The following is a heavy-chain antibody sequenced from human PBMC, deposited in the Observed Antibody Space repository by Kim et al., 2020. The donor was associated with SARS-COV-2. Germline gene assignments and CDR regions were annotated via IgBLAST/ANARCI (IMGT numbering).Heavy chain of an antibody. CDR3: ARDGLYYYDSSGYFSLDY. J-gene: IGHJ4*02. Sequence: QGRVTMTRDTSTSTVYMELSSLRSEDTAVYYCARDGLYYYDSSGYFSLDYWGQGTLVTVSS. D-gene: IGHD3-22*01. V-gene: IGHV1-46*01.